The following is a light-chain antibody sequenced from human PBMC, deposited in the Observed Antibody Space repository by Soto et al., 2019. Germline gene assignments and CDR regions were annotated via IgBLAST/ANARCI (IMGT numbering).Light chain of an antibody. CDR1: QSVGRNF. CDR3: HQYAASPLT. J-gene: IGKJ4*01. CDR2: GAS. Sequence: EIVLTQSPGTLSLSPGESTTLSCRASQSVGRNFLAWYQQKPGRAPRLLIHGASYRATGVPDRFSGSGSETDFTLTISRLESEDFAVYYCHQYAASPLTFGGGTKVEIE. V-gene: IGKV3-20*01.